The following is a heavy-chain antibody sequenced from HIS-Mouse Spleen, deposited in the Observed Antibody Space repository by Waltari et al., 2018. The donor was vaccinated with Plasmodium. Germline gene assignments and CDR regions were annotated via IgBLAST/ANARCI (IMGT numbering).Heavy chain of an antibody. V-gene: IGHV4-34*01. CDR1: GGSFRGYY. J-gene: IGHJ2*01. Sequence: QVQLQQWGAGLLTPSETLSLTCAVYGGSFRGYYWRWLRRPPGKGLEWIGEINHSGSTNYNPSLKSRVTISVDTSKNQFSLKLSSVTAADTAVYYCARVTSSGVYWYFDLWGRGTLVTVSS. CDR3: ARVTSSGVYWYFDL. D-gene: IGHD3-3*01. CDR2: INHSGST.